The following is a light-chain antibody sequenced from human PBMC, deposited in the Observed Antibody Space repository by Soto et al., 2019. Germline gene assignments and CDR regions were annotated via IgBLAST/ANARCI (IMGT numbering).Light chain of an antibody. CDR3: SSYAGSNNYVI. CDR1: SSDVGGYNY. J-gene: IGLJ2*01. V-gene: IGLV2-8*01. Sequence: QSALTQPPSASGSPGQSVTISCTGTSSDVGGYNYVSWYQQHPGKAPKVMIYEVSKRPSGVPDRFSGAKSGNTASLTVSGLQAEDAADYYCSSYAGSNNYVIFGGGTQLTVL. CDR2: EVS.